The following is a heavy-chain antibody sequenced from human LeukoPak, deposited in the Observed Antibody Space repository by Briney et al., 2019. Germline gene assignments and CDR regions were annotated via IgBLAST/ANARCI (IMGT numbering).Heavy chain of an antibody. Sequence: SETLSLTCTVSGGSMSGYYWSWIRQPPGNGLEWIGSIFYSGSTNYNPSLKSRVTISLDTSTNQFSLKLSSVTAADTAVYYCARGSSWYPFDYWGQGTLVTVSS. CDR2: IFYSGST. CDR1: GGSMSGYY. V-gene: IGHV4-59*01. D-gene: IGHD6-13*01. CDR3: ARGSSWYPFDY. J-gene: IGHJ4*02.